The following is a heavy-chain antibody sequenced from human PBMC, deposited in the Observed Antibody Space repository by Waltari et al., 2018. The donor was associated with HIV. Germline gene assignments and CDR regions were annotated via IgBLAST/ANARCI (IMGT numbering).Heavy chain of an antibody. CDR2: IKSQMDGGTT. J-gene: IGHJ4*02. D-gene: IGHD3-16*01. Sequence: EVQLVDSGGGLVKPGGSLRLSCAASGFTIRDAWVSWVRQAPGEGLEWVGRIKSQMDGGTTDYAATMKGRFTISGDESKNTLYLQMNSLKVEDTAMYYCATLGGGTRDYWGQGTLVTVSS. CDR3: ATLGGGTRDY. V-gene: IGHV3-15*01. CDR1: GFTIRDAW.